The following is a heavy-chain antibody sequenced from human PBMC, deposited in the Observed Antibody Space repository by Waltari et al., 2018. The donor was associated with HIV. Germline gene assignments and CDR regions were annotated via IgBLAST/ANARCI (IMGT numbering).Heavy chain of an antibody. CDR2: IKSKTDGGTT. J-gene: IGHJ4*02. CDR1: GFTFSNAW. Sequence: EVQLVESGGGLVKPGGSLRLSCAASGFTFSNAWMSWVRQAPGKGLEWVGHIKSKTDGGTTDYAAPVKGRFTISRDDSKNTLYLQMNSLKTEDTAVYYCTTEVRLGELSLDYWGQGTLVTVSS. D-gene: IGHD3-16*02. V-gene: IGHV3-15*01. CDR3: TTEVRLGELSLDY.